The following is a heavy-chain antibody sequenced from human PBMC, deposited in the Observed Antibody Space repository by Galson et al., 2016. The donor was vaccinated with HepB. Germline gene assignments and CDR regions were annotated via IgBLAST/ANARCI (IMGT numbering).Heavy chain of an antibody. CDR2: ISPHSGNT. Sequence: QSGAEVKKPGASVKVSCKASGYTFTKYGISWVRQAPGQGLEWTGWISPHSGNTNYEQKVLGRFTMTTDTSTSTAYMELRSLRSDDPSVYYCARSRRVTIFGMGTNNYFDSWGQGTLVTVSS. CDR1: GYTFTKYG. V-gene: IGHV1-18*01. D-gene: IGHD3-3*01. CDR3: ARSRRVTIFGMGTNNYFDS. J-gene: IGHJ4*02.